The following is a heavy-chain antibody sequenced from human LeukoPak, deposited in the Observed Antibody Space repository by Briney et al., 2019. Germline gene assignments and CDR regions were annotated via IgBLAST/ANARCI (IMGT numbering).Heavy chain of an antibody. V-gene: IGHV3-23*01. D-gene: IGHD3-10*01. CDR3: AKGKSTYYFDY. J-gene: IGHJ4*02. CDR2: ISGSGGST. Sequence: PGGSLRLSCAASGFTFSTYGMAWVRQAPGKGLEWVSLISGSGGSTYFADSVKGRLTISRDNSNNTVYLQMNSLRADDTAVYYCAKGKSTYYFDYWGQGTLVTVSS. CDR1: GFTFSTYG.